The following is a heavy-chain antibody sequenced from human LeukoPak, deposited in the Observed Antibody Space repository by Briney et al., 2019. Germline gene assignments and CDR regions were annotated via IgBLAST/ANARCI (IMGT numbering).Heavy chain of an antibody. V-gene: IGHV3-23*01. CDR1: GFTFSTYA. CDR2: ISHGGDSA. CDR3: AKGRSGWYEGTDY. J-gene: IGHJ4*02. D-gene: IGHD6-19*01. Sequence: GGSLRLSCTVSGFTFSTYAMTWVRQAPGKGLEWVSVISHGGDSAWYADYVKGRFAISRDNSKSTLFLQMNCLRADDTAIYYCAKGRSGWYEGTDYWGEGILVTVSS.